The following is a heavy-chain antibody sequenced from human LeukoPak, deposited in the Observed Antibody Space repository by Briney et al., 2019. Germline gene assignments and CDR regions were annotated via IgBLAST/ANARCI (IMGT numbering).Heavy chain of an antibody. Sequence: GGSLKISCKGSGYSFTSYWIGWVRQMPGKGLEWMGIIYPGDSDTRYSPSFQGQVTISADKSISTAYLQWSSLKASDTAMYYCARRDGSGSYRDYNWFDPWGQGTLVTVSS. J-gene: IGHJ5*02. D-gene: IGHD3-10*01. CDR2: IYPGDSDT. V-gene: IGHV5-51*01. CDR3: ARRDGSGSYRDYNWFDP. CDR1: GYSFTSYW.